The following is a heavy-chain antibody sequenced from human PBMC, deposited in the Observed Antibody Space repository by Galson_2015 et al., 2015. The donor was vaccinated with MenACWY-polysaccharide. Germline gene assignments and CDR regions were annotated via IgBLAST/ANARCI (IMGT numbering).Heavy chain of an antibody. CDR2: MSRSGGTT. CDR3: AKETLYYHFMDV. CDR1: GFTFSNYG. J-gene: IGHJ6*02. D-gene: IGHD3-3*02. V-gene: IGHV3-23*01. Sequence: SLRLSCAASGFTFSNYGMAWVRQAPGKGLDWVSAMSRSGGTTSYADSVKGRITISRDNSKNTLYLQVNSLRAEDTAVYYCAKETLYYHFMDVWGQGTTVTVSS.